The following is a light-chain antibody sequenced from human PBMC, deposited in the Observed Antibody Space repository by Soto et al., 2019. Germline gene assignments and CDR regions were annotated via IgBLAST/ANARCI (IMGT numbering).Light chain of an antibody. Sequence: DIVMTQSPLSLPVTPGQPASISCRSSQSLLHSNGYNYLDWYLQKAGQSPQGLIYLGSYRAPGVPDRLSGSGSGTEFTLKVSRVEAEDVGVYYCMQALQAFTFDPGTKVDIK. V-gene: IGKV2-28*01. J-gene: IGKJ3*01. CDR2: LGS. CDR1: QSLLHSNGYNY. CDR3: MQALQAFT.